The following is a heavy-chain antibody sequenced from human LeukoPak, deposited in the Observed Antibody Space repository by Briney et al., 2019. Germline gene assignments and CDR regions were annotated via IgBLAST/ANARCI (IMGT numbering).Heavy chain of an antibody. CDR2: IIPIFGTA. CDR1: GGTFSSYA. J-gene: IGHJ4*02. CDR3: ARDLDGYCSSTSCYSAFDY. Sequence: GSSVKVSCKASGGTFSSYAISWVRQAPGQGLEWMGGIIPIFGTANYAQKFQGRVTITADESTSTAYMELSSLRSEDTAVYYCARDLDGYCSSTSCYSAFDYWGQGTLVTVSS. D-gene: IGHD2-2*02. V-gene: IGHV1-69*01.